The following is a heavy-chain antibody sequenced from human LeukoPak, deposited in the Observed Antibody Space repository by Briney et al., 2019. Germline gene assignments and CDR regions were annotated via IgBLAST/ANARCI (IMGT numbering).Heavy chain of an antibody. CDR3: AGVALRPIDYSNPEFDP. CDR2: ITSDSSTM. V-gene: IGHV3-48*01. J-gene: IGHJ5*02. Sequence: GGSLRLSCAASGFTFSSYSMNWVRQAPGQRLEWVSYITSDSSTMFYADSVKGRSTASRDNAENSMYLQMNSLRAEDTAVYYCAGVALRPIDYSNPEFDPWGQGTLVTVSS. CDR1: GFTFSSYS. D-gene: IGHD4-11*01.